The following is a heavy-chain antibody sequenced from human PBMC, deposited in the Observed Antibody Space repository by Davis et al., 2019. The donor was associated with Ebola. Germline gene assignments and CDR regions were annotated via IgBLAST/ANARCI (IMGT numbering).Heavy chain of an antibody. CDR1: GFTFSSYA. CDR2: ISGSGGST. J-gene: IGHJ4*02. V-gene: IGHV3-23*01. D-gene: IGHD1-7*01. Sequence: GESLKISCAASGFTFSSYAMSWVRQAPGKGLEWVSAISGSGGSTYYADSVKGRFTISRDNSKNTLYLQINSLRAEDTAVYYCAKLELRGYWGQGTLVTVSS. CDR3: AKLELRGY.